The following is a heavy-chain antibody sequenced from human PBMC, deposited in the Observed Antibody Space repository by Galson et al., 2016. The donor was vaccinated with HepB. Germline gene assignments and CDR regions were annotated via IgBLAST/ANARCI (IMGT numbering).Heavy chain of an antibody. V-gene: IGHV1-3*04. J-gene: IGHJ6*02. Sequence: SVKVSCKASAYTFSSYEMHWVRQAPGQRLEWMGWIHTGNGNTKYSQKFQDRVTVTRDISASTANMELSSLRSEDTACDYCASEYGDTRVGYFGMDVWGRGTTVTVSS. CDR1: AYTFSSYE. CDR2: IHTGNGNT. D-gene: IGHD4/OR15-4a*01. CDR3: ASEYGDTRVGYFGMDV.